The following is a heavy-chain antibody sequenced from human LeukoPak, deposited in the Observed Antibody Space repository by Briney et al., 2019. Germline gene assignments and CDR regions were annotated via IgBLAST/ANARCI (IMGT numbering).Heavy chain of an antibody. Sequence: GESLKISCKGSGYPFDTYWIGWVRHTPGKGLEWMGIINPLDSDTRYSPSFQGQVTFSADKSITTAYLQWSSLAASDTAMYYCTRRIDYGDYDYWGQGALVTVSS. V-gene: IGHV5-51*01. CDR1: GYPFDTYW. D-gene: IGHD4-17*01. CDR3: TRRIDYGDYDY. J-gene: IGHJ4*02. CDR2: INPLDSDT.